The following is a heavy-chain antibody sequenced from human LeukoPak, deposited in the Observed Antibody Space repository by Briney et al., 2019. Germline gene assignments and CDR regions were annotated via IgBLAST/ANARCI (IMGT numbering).Heavy chain of an antibody. D-gene: IGHD6-13*01. CDR3: AKGWIRSIGYSSSWLGGDY. V-gene: IGHV3-23*01. Sequence: GGSLRLSCAASGFNFNIYAMTWVRQAPGKGLEWVSIISGTGTSTYYADSVKGRFTISRDNSKNTLYPQMNSLRAEDTAVYYCAKGWIRSIGYSSSWLGGDYWGQGTLVTVSS. CDR2: ISGTGTST. CDR1: GFNFNIYA. J-gene: IGHJ4*02.